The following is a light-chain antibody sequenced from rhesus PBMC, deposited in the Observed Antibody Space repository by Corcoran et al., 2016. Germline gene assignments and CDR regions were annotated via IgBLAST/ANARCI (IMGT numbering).Light chain of an antibody. J-gene: IGKJ3*01. V-gene: IGKV1-69*01. CDR3: QHHDNSPFT. CDR2: MAS. Sequence: DIQMTQSPSSLSASVGDRVTITCRASQGINKWFAWYQQKPGKAPKLPIYMASNLETGFPSRFSGSGSGTDFTLTLRSLQPENIATYYCQHHDNSPFTFGPGTKLDIK. CDR1: QGINKW.